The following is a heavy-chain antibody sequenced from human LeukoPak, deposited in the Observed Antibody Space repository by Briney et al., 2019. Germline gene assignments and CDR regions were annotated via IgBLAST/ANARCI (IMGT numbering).Heavy chain of an antibody. V-gene: IGHV4-59*01. CDR2: IHYTGST. CDR1: GASISSYY. CDR3: AGGPAVTTNEY. Sequence: SETLSLTCTGSGASISSYYWTWIRQTPGKGLERIGYIHYTGSTNYNPSLKSRVTISVDTSKGQFSQDLTSVTAADTAVYYCAGGPAVTTNEYWGQGTLVTVLS. D-gene: IGHD4-17*01. J-gene: IGHJ4*02.